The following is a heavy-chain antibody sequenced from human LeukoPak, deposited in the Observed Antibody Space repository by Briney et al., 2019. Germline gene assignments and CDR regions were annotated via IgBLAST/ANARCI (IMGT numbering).Heavy chain of an antibody. CDR2: INSDGSST. Sequence: GGSLRLSCAASGFTFSSYWMHWVRQAPGKGLVWVSRINSDGSSTSYADSVKGRFTISRDNAKNTLYLQMNSLRAEDTAVYYCARDGQAIVVVVAATPCGWFDPWGQGTLVTVSS. D-gene: IGHD2-15*01. J-gene: IGHJ5*02. CDR3: ARDGQAIVVVVAATPCGWFDP. V-gene: IGHV3-74*01. CDR1: GFTFSSYW.